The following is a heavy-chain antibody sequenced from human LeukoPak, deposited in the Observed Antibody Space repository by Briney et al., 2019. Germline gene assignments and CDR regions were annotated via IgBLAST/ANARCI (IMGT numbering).Heavy chain of an antibody. CDR3: AKEPYCSGGSCYHRYFDY. V-gene: IGHV3-23*01. Sequence: PGGSLRLSCAASGFTFSSYAMSWVRQAPGKGLEWVSAISGSGGSTYYADSVKGRFTISRDNSKNTLYLQMNSLRAEDTAVYYCAKEPYCSGGSCYHRYFDYWGQGTLVTVSS. J-gene: IGHJ4*02. CDR1: GFTFSSYA. CDR2: ISGSGGST. D-gene: IGHD2-15*01.